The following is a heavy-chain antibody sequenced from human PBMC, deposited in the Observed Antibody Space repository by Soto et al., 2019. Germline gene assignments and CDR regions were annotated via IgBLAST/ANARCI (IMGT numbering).Heavy chain of an antibody. V-gene: IGHV4-59*08. CDR2: IYYSGTT. J-gene: IGHJ5*02. Sequence: SETLSLTCTVSGGSINNYYWSWIRQPPGKGLEWIAYIYYSGTTNYNPSLKSRVTISVDTSKNQFSLKLNSVTAADTAVYYCARHRGGSAWYNLFDPWGQGTLVTVAS. CDR1: GGSINNYY. CDR3: ARHRGGSAWYNLFDP. D-gene: IGHD6-19*01.